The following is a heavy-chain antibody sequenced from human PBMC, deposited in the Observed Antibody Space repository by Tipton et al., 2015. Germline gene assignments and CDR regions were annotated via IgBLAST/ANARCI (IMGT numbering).Heavy chain of an antibody. CDR1: GDSVSSGNYH. CDR3: TRYLYGVIPSGVF. J-gene: IGHJ4*02. V-gene: IGHV4-61*01. CDR2: LQTSGTT. D-gene: IGHD3-3*01. Sequence: TLSLTCTVSGDSVSSGNYHWSWIRQPPGKGLEWIGCLQTSGTTNYNPSLVSRVTMSLDTSKNQFSLSMTSVTAADTAVYYCTRYLYGVIPSGVFWGQGMLVTVSS.